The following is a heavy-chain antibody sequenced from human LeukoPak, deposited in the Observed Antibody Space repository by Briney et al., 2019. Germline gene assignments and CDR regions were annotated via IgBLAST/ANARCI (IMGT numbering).Heavy chain of an antibody. CDR1: GYSFTSYW. CDR2: IYPGDSDT. Sequence: GESLKISCKGSGYSFTSYWIGWVRQMPGKGLEWVGIIYPGDSDTRYSPSFQGQVTISADKSISTAYLQWSSLKASDTAMYYFVRPYSGAYSGFDCWGQGTLVTVSS. V-gene: IGHV5-51*01. D-gene: IGHD1-26*01. J-gene: IGHJ4*02. CDR3: VRPYSGAYSGFDC.